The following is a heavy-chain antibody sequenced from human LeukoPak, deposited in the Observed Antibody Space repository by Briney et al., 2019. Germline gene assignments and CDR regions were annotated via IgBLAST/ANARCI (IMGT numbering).Heavy chain of an antibody. J-gene: IGHJ5*01. D-gene: IGHD5-12*01. CDR1: GGSISSSSYY. Sequence: PSETLSLTCTVSGGSISSSSYYWNWIRQPPGKGLEWIGYIYYSGRTNYNPSLNSRVTISVDTSKNQFSLRLTSVTAADTAVYYCARDRGYSGYGGGHSRFDPWGQGITVAVSS. CDR2: IYYSGRT. V-gene: IGHV4-61*01. CDR3: ARDRGYSGYGGGHSRFDP.